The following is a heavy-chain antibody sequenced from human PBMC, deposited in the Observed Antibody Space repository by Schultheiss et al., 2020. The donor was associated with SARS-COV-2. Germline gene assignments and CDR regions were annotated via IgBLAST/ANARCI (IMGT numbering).Heavy chain of an antibody. D-gene: IGHD3-10*01. CDR2: IYSGGST. V-gene: IGHV3-66*01. J-gene: IGHJ4*02. CDR1: GFTVSSNY. CDR3: ARDWGGVLLWFGTDY. Sequence: GGSLRLSCAASGFTVSSNYMSWVRQAPGKGLEWVSVIYSGGSTYYADSVKGRFTISRDNSKNTLYLQMNSLRAEDTAVYYCARDWGGVLLWFGTDYWGQGTLVTVSS.